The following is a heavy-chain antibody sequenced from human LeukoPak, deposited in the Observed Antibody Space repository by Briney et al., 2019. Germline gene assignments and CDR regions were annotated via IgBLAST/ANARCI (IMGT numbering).Heavy chain of an antibody. V-gene: IGHV4-4*07. J-gene: IGHJ4*02. D-gene: IGHD2-2*01. CDR2: IYTSGST. CDR1: GGSISSYY. CDR3: AISPRYQLLLPFDY. Sequence: SETLSLTCTVSGGSISSYYWSWIRQPAGKGLEWIGRIYTSGSTNYNPSLKSRVTMSVDTSKNQFSLKLSSVTAADTAAYYCAISPRYQLLLPFDYWGQGTLVTVSS.